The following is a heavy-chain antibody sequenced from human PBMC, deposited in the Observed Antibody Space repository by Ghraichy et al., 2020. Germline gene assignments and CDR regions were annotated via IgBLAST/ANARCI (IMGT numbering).Heavy chain of an antibody. J-gene: IGHJ5*02. D-gene: IGHD3-3*02. CDR3: ARGGDHFWSAFNWFDP. CDR1: GFIFRDYT. Sequence: GGSLRLSCAASGFIFRDYTIHWVRQAPGKGLEWVSAISYHGTDKYYTASVRGRFTISRDQDKNTVYLQMNSLKPDDAAVYHCARGGDHFWSAFNWFDPWGPGTLVTVSS. CDR2: ISYHGTDK. V-gene: IGHV3-30*04.